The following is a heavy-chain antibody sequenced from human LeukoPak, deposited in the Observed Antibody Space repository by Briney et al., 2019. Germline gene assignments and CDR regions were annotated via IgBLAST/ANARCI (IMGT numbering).Heavy chain of an antibody. CDR3: ASGIAAAGRKARIDY. Sequence: SETLSPTCTVSGGSISSGSYYWSWIQQPAGKGLEWIGRIYTSGSTNYNPSLKSRVTISVDTSKNQFSLKLSSVTAADTAVYYCASGIAAAGRKARIDYWGQGTLVTVSS. V-gene: IGHV4-61*02. J-gene: IGHJ4*02. CDR2: IYTSGST. D-gene: IGHD6-13*01. CDR1: GGSISSGSYY.